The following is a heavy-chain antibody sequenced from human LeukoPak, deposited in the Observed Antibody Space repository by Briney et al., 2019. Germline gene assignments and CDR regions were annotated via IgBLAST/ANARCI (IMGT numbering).Heavy chain of an antibody. Sequence: ASVKVSCKASGYTFTGYYMHWGRQAPGQGLGWMGWINPNSGVTNYAQKFQGRVTMTRDTSISTAYMELSRLRSDDTAVYYCASTYGSGSYLPYYFDYWGQGTLVTVSS. CDR3: ASTYGSGSYLPYYFDY. J-gene: IGHJ4*02. V-gene: IGHV1-2*02. CDR1: GYTFTGYY. CDR2: INPNSGVT. D-gene: IGHD3-10*01.